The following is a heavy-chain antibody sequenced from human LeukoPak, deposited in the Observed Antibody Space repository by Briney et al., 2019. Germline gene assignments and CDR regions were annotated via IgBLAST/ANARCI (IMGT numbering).Heavy chain of an antibody. J-gene: IGHJ4*02. CDR1: GGSISSYY. CDR2: IYTSGST. V-gene: IGHV4-4*07. Sequence: SETLSLTCTVSGGSISSYYWSWIRQPAGKGLEWTGRIYTSGSTNYNPSLKSRVTMSVDTSKNQFSLKLSSVTAADTAVYYCARDRDGVAVAGTDYWGQGTLVTVSS. CDR3: ARDRDGVAVAGTDY. D-gene: IGHD6-19*01.